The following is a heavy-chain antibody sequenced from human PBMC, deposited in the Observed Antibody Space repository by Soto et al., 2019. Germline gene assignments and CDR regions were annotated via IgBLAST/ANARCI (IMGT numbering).Heavy chain of an antibody. J-gene: IGHJ6*02. Sequence: EVHLMESGGGLIQPGGSLRLSCAASGFTFTTSAMSWVRQVPGKGLEWVALISGSGRSTDYADSVKGRFIISRDNSKNTVSLQMNSLRAGDSAVYYCARDPPSEKLQPDFGMDVWGQGTTVTVAS. V-gene: IGHV3-23*01. CDR3: ARDPPSEKLQPDFGMDV. CDR2: ISGSGRST. D-gene: IGHD2-15*01. CDR1: GFTFTTSA.